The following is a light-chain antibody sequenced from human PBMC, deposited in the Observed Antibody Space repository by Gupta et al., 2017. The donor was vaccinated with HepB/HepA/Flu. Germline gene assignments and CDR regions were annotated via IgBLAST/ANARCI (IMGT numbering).Light chain of an antibody. CDR2: LAS. J-gene: IGKJ1*01. CDR3: QQYDSLPRT. Sequence: DIVTTQSLDSLAVSLGERATINCKSSQSVLNTYNNKKYLTWYQQKPGHPPKVLIYLASTRESGVPDRFSGSGSGTDFTLTISNLQAEDVAVYYCQQYDSLPRTFGQGTKVEIK. CDR1: QSVLNTYNNKKY. V-gene: IGKV4-1*01.